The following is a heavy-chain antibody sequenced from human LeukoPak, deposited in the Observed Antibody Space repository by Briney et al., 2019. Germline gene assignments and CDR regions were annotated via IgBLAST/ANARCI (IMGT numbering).Heavy chain of an antibody. D-gene: IGHD2-15*01. CDR2: IRADAVTT. CDR1: GFIFSHHG. J-gene: IGHJ5*02. CDR3: ARGADGVSSNSRGWFDP. V-gene: IGHV3-48*04. Sequence: GGTLRLSCATSGFIFSHHGMNWVRQAPGKGLEWVSGIRADAVTTYYADSVKGRFIISRDNARNSLYLQMNTLRAEDTAVYSCARGADGVSSNSRGWFDPWGQGTLVTVSS.